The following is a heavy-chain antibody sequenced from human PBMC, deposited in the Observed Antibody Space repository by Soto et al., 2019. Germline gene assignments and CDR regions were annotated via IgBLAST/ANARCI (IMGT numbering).Heavy chain of an antibody. CDR3: AKRRGAGGHFDY. CDR2: VSIGGST. Sequence: GGSLRLSGAASGFTFSSYAMGWVRQGPGKGLEWVAVVSIGGSTHYADSVRGRFTISRDNSKNTLSLQMNSLTAEDTAVYFCAKRRGAGGHFDYWGQGALVTVSS. V-gene: IGHV3-23*01. CDR1: GFTFSSYA. J-gene: IGHJ4*02. D-gene: IGHD2-15*01.